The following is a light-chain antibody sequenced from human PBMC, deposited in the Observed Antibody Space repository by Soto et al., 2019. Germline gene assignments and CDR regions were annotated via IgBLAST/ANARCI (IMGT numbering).Light chain of an antibody. V-gene: IGLV1-44*01. Sequence: QSVLTQSPSASGLPGQRVTISCSGSSSNIGRNIVNWYQQVPGTAPKLIIDGSHQRPSGVSDRFSGSKSGTSASLTISGLQSEDEADYYCAARDDRLNVVAFGGGTKLTVL. CDR1: SSNIGRNI. CDR3: AARDDRLNVVA. J-gene: IGLJ3*02. CDR2: GSH.